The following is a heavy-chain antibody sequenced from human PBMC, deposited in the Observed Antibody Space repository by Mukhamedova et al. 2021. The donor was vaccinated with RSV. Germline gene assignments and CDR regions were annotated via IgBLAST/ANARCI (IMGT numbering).Heavy chain of an antibody. V-gene: IGHV3-7*01. CDR3: ARSAIVEWLYWD. J-gene: IGHJ4*02. Sequence: APGKGLEWVANIKQYGSERYYVDSVKGRFTISRDNTKNSLYLQMTSLRVEDTAVYYCARSAIVEWLYWDWGQGTLVTVSS. D-gene: IGHD3-3*01. CDR2: IKQYGSER.